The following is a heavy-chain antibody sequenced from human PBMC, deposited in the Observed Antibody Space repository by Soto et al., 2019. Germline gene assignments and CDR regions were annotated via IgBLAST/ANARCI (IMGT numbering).Heavy chain of an antibody. CDR1: GGSVNNNSFS. V-gene: IGHV4-31*03. CDR2: ISSSGRA. J-gene: IGHJ6*02. Sequence: PSETLSLTCTVSGGSVNNNSFSWTWIRQHPGTGPECIGHISSSGRASYSPSLKRRVAISLDASKNHFSLQLTSVTAADTAVYYCASEMNWSSSWYVGYYYYYGMDVWGRGATVTVSS. CDR3: ASEMNWSSSWYVGYYYYYGMDV. D-gene: IGHD6-13*01.